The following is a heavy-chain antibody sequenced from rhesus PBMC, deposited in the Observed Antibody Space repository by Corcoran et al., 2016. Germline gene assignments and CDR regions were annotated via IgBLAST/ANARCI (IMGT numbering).Heavy chain of an antibody. Sequence: QVQLQESGPGVVKPSETLSLTCAVPGGSISGYYYWTWIRKPPGKGLECIGNIYSNSSSTNYNPSLKSRVTISKDTSKNQFSLKLSSVTATDTAVYYCAREPYCSSTYCSSFDYWGQGVLVTVSS. J-gene: IGHJ4*01. D-gene: IGHD2-15*01. CDR3: AREPYCSSTYCSSFDY. CDR2: IYSNSSST. V-gene: IGHV4S12*01. CDR1: GGSISGYYY.